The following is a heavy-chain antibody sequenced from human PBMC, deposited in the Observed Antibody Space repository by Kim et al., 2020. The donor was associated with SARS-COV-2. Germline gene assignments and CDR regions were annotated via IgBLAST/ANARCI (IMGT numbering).Heavy chain of an antibody. D-gene: IGHD6-25*01. Sequence: SETLSLTCTVSGGSISSYYWSWIRQPPGKGLEWIGYIYYSGSTNYNPSLKSRVTISVDTSKNQFSLKLSSVTAADTAVYYCARGGGRNYYYYGMDVWGQGTTVTVSS. V-gene: IGHV4-59*08. CDR3: ARGGGRNYYYYGMDV. J-gene: IGHJ6*02. CDR2: IYYSGST. CDR1: GGSISSYY.